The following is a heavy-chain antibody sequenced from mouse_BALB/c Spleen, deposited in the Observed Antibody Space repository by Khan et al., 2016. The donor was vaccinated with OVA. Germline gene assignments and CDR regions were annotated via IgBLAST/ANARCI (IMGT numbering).Heavy chain of an antibody. CDR3: ARSGYCSLVY. D-gene: IGHD2-12*01. V-gene: IGHV1-77*01. J-gene: IGHJ2*01. CDR1: GYTFSDYV. Sequence: QVQLQQSGPVLVKPGASVKMSCKASGYTFSDYVMNWVKQRTGQGLEWIGQIYPGSGNPYYNEKFKGKATLTTDKSSNTAYMQLSSLTSEDSAVYVCARSGYCSLVYWGQGTALTVSS. CDR2: IYPGSGNP.